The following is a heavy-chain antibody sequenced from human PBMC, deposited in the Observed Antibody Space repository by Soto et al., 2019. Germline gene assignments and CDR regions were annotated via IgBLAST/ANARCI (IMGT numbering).Heavy chain of an antibody. J-gene: IGHJ4*02. CDR2: IVVGSGNT. D-gene: IGHD6-13*01. V-gene: IGHV1-58*01. CDR3: AGSIGAADLGPDY. Sequence: QMQLVQSGPEVKKPGTSVKVSCKASGFTFTSSAVQLVRQARGQRLEWIGWIVVGSGNTNYAQKFQERVTITRDMSTSTADMELSGLRSVYTAVYYCAGSIGAADLGPDYWGQGTLVNGSS. CDR1: GFTFTSSA.